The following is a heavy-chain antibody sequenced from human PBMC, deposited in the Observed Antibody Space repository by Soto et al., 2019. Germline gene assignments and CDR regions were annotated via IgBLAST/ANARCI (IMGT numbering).Heavy chain of an antibody. J-gene: IGHJ4*02. CDR1: GFTFSAYE. CDR3: ARSPFLECN. Sequence: EVQLVESGGGLVQPGGSLRLSCAASGFTFSAYEMNWVRQAPGKGLEWVSYISSSGNTIYYADSVKGRFTISRDNAKNSLFLQMNSLRVEDTAFYYCARSPFLECNWAQGTLVTVS. V-gene: IGHV3-48*03. D-gene: IGHD3-3*02. CDR2: ISSSGNTI.